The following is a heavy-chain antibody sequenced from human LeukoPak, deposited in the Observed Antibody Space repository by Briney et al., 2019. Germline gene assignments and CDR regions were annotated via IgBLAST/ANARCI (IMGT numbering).Heavy chain of an antibody. CDR2: IYHSGST. D-gene: IGHD4-17*01. CDR3: ARNDYGLLDY. V-gene: IGHV4-38-2*01. J-gene: IGHJ4*02. Sequence: PSETLSLTCAVSGYSISSGYYWGWIRQPPGKGLEWIGSIYHSGSTYYNPSLKSRVTISVDTSKNQFSLKLSSATAADTAVYYCARNDYGLLDYWGQGTLVTVSS. CDR1: GYSISSGYY.